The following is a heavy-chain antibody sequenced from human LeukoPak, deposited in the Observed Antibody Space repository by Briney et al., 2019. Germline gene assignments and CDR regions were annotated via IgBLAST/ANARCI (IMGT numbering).Heavy chain of an antibody. CDR3: ARTCSSTSCSDFDY. CDR2: MNPNSGNT. V-gene: IGHV1-8*03. Sequence: GASVKISCKASGYTFTSYDINWVRQATGQGLEWMGWMNPNSGNTGYAQKFQGRVTITRNTSISTAYMELSSLTSEDTAVYYCARTCSSTSCSDFDYWGQGTLVTGSS. CDR1: GYTFTSYD. J-gene: IGHJ4*02. D-gene: IGHD2-2*01.